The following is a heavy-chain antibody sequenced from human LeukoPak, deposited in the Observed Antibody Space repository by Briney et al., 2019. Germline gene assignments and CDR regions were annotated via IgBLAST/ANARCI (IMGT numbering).Heavy chain of an antibody. Sequence: SETLSLTCTFSGGSLSSSSYYWGWIRRPPGKGLECIGRIYYSGSPYYNPSIKSRVTISVDTSKNQFSLKLSSVTAADTAVYYCARNTYYYDSSGYYEYYFDYWGQGTLVTVSS. CDR1: GGSLSSSSYY. D-gene: IGHD3-22*01. V-gene: IGHV4-39*01. CDR2: IYYSGSP. CDR3: ARNTYYYDSSGYYEYYFDY. J-gene: IGHJ4*02.